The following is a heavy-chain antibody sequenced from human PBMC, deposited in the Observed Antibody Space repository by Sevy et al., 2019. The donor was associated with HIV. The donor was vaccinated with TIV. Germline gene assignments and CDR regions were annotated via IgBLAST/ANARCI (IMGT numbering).Heavy chain of an antibody. CDR2: ISGISNYI. V-gene: IGHV3-21*01. J-gene: IGHJ6*02. D-gene: IGHD3-16*01. CDR1: GFTFSSYY. CDR3: AKRLDSWDGMDV. Sequence: GGSLRLSCAASGFTFSSYYMNWVRQAPGKGLEWVSSISGISNYIYYADSVKGRFTISRDNAKNALYLQMHSLRAEDTAVYYCAKRLDSWDGMDVWGQGTTVTVSS.